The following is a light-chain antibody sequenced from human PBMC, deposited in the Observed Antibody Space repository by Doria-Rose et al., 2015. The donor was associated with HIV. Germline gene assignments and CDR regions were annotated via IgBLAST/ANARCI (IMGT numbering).Light chain of an antibody. CDR3: HQYGTSWT. CDR1: QSFSSTY. Sequence: EVVMTQSPGTLSLSPGERATLSCRASQSFSSTYLAWYQQKPVHAPSLLIYDGSTRATGIPDRFSASGSATDFTLTINRLEPEDFALYYCHQYGTSWTFGQGTKVEI. CDR2: DGS. V-gene: IGKV3-20*01. J-gene: IGKJ1*01.